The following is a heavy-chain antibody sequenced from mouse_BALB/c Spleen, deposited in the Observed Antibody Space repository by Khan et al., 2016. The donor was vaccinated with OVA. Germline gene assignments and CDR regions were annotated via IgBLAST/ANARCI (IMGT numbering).Heavy chain of an antibody. CDR2: INTYTGEP. D-gene: IGHD2-10*01. V-gene: IGHV9-3-1*01. J-gene: IGHJ4*01. CDR1: GYTFTNYG. Sequence: QIQLVQSGPELKKPGETVKISCKASGYTFTNYGMNWVKQAPGKGLKWMGWINTYTGEPTYADDFKGRFAFSLETSASTAYLQINNIKNEDTATFIGARPAYFSYGMVYWGQGTSVTVSS. CDR3: ARPAYFSYGMVY.